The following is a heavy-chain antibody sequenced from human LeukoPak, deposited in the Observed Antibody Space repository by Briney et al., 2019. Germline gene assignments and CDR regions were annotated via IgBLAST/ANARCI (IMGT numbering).Heavy chain of an antibody. Sequence: PSETLSLTCTVSGGSISSYYWSWIRRPPGKGLEWIGYIYYSGSTNYNPSPKSRVTISVDTSKNQFSLKLSSVTAADTAVYYCARSFKPSTSWYFDLWGRGTLVTVSS. CDR1: GGSISSYY. J-gene: IGHJ2*01. V-gene: IGHV4-59*01. CDR2: IYYSGST. CDR3: ARSFKPSTSWYFDL. D-gene: IGHD3-16*01.